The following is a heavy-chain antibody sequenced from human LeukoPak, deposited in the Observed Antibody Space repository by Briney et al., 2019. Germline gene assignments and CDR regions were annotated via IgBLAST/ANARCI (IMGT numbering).Heavy chain of an antibody. Sequence: GGSLRLSCAASGFTFSSYGMHWVRQAPGKGLEWVAVIWYDGSNKYYADSVKGRFTISRDNSKNTLYLEMNSLRADDTAVYYCTRGVKTVDYWGQGTLVTVSS. D-gene: IGHD3-10*01. J-gene: IGHJ4*02. CDR3: TRGVKTVDY. V-gene: IGHV3-33*01. CDR1: GFTFSSYG. CDR2: IWYDGSNK.